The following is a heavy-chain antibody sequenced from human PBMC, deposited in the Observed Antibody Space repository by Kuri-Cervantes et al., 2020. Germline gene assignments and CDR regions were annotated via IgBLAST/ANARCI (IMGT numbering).Heavy chain of an antibody. CDR3: ARAEPRTMAHFDY. V-gene: IGHV4-38-2*02. CDR2: IYHSGST. CDR1: GYSISSGYC. J-gene: IGHJ4*02. D-gene: IGHD1-14*01. Sequence: SETLSLTCTVSGYSISSGYCWGWIRQPPGKGLEWIGSIYHSGSTYYNPSLKSRVTISVDTSKNQFSLKLSSVTAADTAVYYCARAEPRTMAHFDYWGQGTLVTVSS.